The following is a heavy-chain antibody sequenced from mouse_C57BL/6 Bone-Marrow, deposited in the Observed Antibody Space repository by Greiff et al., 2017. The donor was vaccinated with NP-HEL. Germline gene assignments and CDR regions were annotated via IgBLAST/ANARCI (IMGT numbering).Heavy chain of an antibody. J-gene: IGHJ3*01. Sequence: KLVESGGGLVQSGRSLRLSCATSGFTFSDFYMEWVRQAPGKGLEWIAASRNKANDYTTEYSASVKGRFIVSRDTSQSILYLQMNALGAEDTAIYYCARDAMSAQASWFAYWGQGTLVTVSA. CDR1: GFTFSDFY. CDR2: SRNKANDYTT. D-gene: IGHD3-2*02. V-gene: IGHV7-1*01. CDR3: ARDAMSAQASWFAY.